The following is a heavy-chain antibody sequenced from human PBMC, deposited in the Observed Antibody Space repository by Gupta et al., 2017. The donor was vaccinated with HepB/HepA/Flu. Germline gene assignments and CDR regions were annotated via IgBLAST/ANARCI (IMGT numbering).Heavy chain of an antibody. CDR2: ISSSSSTI. CDR1: GFPFSDYS. D-gene: IGHD1-7*01. CDR3: ARKGWNYVGFDY. Sequence: EVQLVESGGGLVQPGGSLRLSCAASGFPFSDYSINWVRQAPGKGLEWVSYISSSSSTIYYADSMKGRFTISRDNAKNSLYLQMNSLRDEDTAVYYCARKGWNYVGFDYWGQGTLVTVSS. V-gene: IGHV3-48*02. J-gene: IGHJ4*02.